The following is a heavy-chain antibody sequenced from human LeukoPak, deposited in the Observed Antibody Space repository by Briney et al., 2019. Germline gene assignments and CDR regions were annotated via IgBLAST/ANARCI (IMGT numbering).Heavy chain of an antibody. Sequence: PGRSLRLSCAASGFTFSSYAMHWVRQAPGKGLEWVAVISYDGSNKYYADSVKGRFTISRDNSKNTLYLQMNSLRAEDTAVYYCARGANYYDSSGYYVGFGMDVWGQGTTVTVSS. CDR3: ARGANYYDSSGYYVGFGMDV. CDR1: GFTFSSYA. J-gene: IGHJ6*02. CDR2: ISYDGSNK. D-gene: IGHD3-22*01. V-gene: IGHV3-30-3*01.